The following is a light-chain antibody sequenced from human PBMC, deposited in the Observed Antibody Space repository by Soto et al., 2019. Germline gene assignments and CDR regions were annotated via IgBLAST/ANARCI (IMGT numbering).Light chain of an antibody. J-gene: IGKJ1*01. V-gene: IGKV3-15*01. CDR2: DAY. CDR1: QGVGST. Sequence: EIIMTQSPATLSVSPGERVTLSCRASQGVGSTLAWYRQQPGQAPRLLIYDAYIRASGVPARFSGSGPGTEFTLTISRLEPEDFTVYYCHHYETFGQGTKVDI. CDR3: HHYET.